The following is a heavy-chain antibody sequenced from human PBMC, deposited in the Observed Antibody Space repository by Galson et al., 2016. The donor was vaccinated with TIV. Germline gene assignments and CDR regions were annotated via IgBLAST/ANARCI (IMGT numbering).Heavy chain of an antibody. CDR3: AKRPIITIFGAGSNYCDS. D-gene: IGHD3-3*01. J-gene: IGHJ4*02. V-gene: IGHV3-23*01. CDR2: IGGSGGSP. Sequence: SLRLSCAASGFSFSNYAMSWVRQAPGRGLEWVSGIGGSGGSPNYGDSVKGRFPISRDNSKNILYLQMNSLRAEDTAVYYCAKRPIITIFGAGSNYCDSWGQGTLVTVSS. CDR1: GFSFSNYA.